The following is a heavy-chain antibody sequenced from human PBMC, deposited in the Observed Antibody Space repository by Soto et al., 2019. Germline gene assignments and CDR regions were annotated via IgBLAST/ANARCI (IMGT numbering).Heavy chain of an antibody. CDR1: GDSVSSNSAA. V-gene: IGHV6-1*01. CDR3: ARDPYSSGWYDAYYFDY. D-gene: IGHD6-19*01. J-gene: IGHJ4*02. CDR2: TYYRSKWYN. Sequence: SQTLSLTCAISGDSVSSNSAAWNWIRQSPSRGLEWLGRTYYRSKWYNDYAVSVKSRITINPDTSKNQFSLQLNSVTPEDTAVYYCARDPYSSGWYDAYYFDYWGQGTLVTVSS.